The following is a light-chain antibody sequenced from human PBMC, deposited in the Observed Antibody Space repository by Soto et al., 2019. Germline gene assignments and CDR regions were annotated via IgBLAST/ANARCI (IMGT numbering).Light chain of an antibody. J-gene: IGKJ1*01. CDR1: QSISRY. V-gene: IGKV3-11*01. Sequence: EIVLTHSPATLSLSPWERATLSFGASQSISRYLAWYQQKPGQAPRLLIYEASKRATGIPARFSGSGSGTDFALSISSLEPEDFAVYYCQQRSNWPPTWTFGQGTKVDIK. CDR2: EAS. CDR3: QQRSNWPPTWT.